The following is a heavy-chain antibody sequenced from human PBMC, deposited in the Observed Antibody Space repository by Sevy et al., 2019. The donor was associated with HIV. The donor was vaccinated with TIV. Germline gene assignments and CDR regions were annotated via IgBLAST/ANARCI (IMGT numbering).Heavy chain of an antibody. V-gene: IGHV3-21*01. CDR1: GFTFSSYS. J-gene: IGHJ3*02. CDR2: ISSSSSYI. CDR3: ARDTGAIFGVAVKAFDI. Sequence: GGSLRLSCAASGFTFSSYSMNWVRQAPGKGLEWVSSISSSSSYIYYADSVKGRFTISRDNAKNSLYLQMNSLRAEDTAVYYCARDTGAIFGVAVKAFDIWGQGTMVTVSS. D-gene: IGHD3-3*01.